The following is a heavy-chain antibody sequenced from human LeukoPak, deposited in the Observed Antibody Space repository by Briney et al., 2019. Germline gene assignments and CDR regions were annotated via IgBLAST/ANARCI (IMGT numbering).Heavy chain of an antibody. CDR1: GGSISSYY. J-gene: IGHJ5*02. CDR3: ARDRPLLWFGESNWFDP. CDR2: IYTSGST. D-gene: IGHD3-10*01. V-gene: IGHV4-4*07. Sequence: SETLSLTCTVSGGSISSYYWSWIRQPAGKGLEWIGRIYTSGSTNYNPSLKSRVTMSVDTSENQFSLKLSSVTAADTAVYYCARDRPLLWFGESNWFDPWGQGTLVTVSS.